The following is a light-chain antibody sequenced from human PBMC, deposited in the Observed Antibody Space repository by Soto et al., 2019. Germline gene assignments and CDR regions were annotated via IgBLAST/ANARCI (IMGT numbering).Light chain of an antibody. V-gene: IGKV1-33*01. J-gene: IGKJ3*01. CDR1: QDISNY. CDR3: QQYDNLSFT. Sequence: DIQMTQSPSSLSASVGDRVTITCQASQDISNYLNWYQQKPGKAPKLLIYDASNLETGVPSRFSGCCSGTDFTFTISSLQPEDIATYYCQQYDNLSFTFGPGTKVDIK. CDR2: DAS.